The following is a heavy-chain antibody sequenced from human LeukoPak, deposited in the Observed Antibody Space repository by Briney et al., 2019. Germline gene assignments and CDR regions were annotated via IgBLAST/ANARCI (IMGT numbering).Heavy chain of an antibody. J-gene: IGHJ6*02. CDR1: GGSISGYY. CDR3: ARHRRIAVAGPHYYYGMDV. V-gene: IGHV4-34*01. D-gene: IGHD6-19*01. CDR2: INHSGST. Sequence: SETLSLTCTVSGGSISGYYWSWIRQPPGKGLEWIGEINHSGSTNYNPSLKSRVTISVDTSKNQFSLKLSSVTAADTAVYYCARHRRIAVAGPHYYYGMDVWGQGTTVTVSS.